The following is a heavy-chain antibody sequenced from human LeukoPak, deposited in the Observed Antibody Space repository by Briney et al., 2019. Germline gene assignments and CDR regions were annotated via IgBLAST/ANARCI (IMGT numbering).Heavy chain of an antibody. Sequence: GGSLRLSCAASGFTVSSNYMSWVRQAPGKGLEWVSVIYSGGSTYYADSVKGRFTISRDNSKNTLYLQMNSLRAEDTAVHYCASNPDSSGYYYVYWGQGTLVTVSS. V-gene: IGHV3-66*01. J-gene: IGHJ4*02. CDR3: ASNPDSSGYYYVY. D-gene: IGHD3-22*01. CDR2: IYSGGST. CDR1: GFTVSSNY.